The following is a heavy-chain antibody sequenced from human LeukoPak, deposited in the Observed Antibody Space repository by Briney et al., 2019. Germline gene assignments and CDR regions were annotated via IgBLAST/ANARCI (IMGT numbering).Heavy chain of an antibody. CDR2: INHSGST. D-gene: IGHD3-22*01. Sequence: SETLSLTCAVYGGSFSGYYWSWIRQPPGKGLEWIGEINHSGSTNYNPSLKSRVTIAVDTSKNQFSLKLSSVTAADTAVYYCARAPTYYDSSGYLHYYYYYGMDVWGQGTTVTVSS. CDR3: ARAPTYYDSSGYLHYYYYYGMDV. CDR1: GGSFSGYY. V-gene: IGHV4-34*01. J-gene: IGHJ6*02.